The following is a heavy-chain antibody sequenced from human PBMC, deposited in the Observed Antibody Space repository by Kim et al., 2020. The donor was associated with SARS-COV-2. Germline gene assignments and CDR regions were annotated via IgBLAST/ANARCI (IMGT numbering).Heavy chain of an antibody. CDR2: ISWDGGNA. Sequence: GGSLRLSCAASGFTFGDYTMHWVRQAPGKGLEWVSLISWDGGNAFYADYVKGRFTISRANSKNSLYLQMNSLTTEDTALYYCARGPSYYYDSSAYYYQGPANHWGQGTLVTVSS. V-gene: IGHV3-43*01. CDR3: ARGPSYYYDSSAYYYQGPANH. J-gene: IGHJ5*02. CDR1: GFTFGDYT. D-gene: IGHD3-22*01.